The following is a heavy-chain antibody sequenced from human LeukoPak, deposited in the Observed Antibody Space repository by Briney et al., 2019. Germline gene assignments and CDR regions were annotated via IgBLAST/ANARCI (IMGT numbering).Heavy chain of an antibody. CDR2: INSDGSST. Sequence: GGSLRLSCAACGFTFSSYWMHWVRPPPGKGLVGVSRINSDGSSTSHADAVKGRPTISTDNAKNTLYLQMNSLRAEDTAVYYCESDYRLAAFDIWGQGTMVTVSS. CDR3: ESDYRLAAFDI. V-gene: IGHV3-74*01. CDR1: GFTFSSYW. J-gene: IGHJ3*02.